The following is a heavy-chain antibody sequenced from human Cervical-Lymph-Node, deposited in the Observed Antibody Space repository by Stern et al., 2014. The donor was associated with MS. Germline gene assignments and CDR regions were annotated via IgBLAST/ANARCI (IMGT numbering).Heavy chain of an antibody. D-gene: IGHD2-15*01. V-gene: IGHV1-69*09. CDR2: IIPILGLA. J-gene: IGHJ5*02. Sequence: VQLVESGAEVKKPGSSMNVSCKTSGGTFSSSYAITWMRQAPGQGLEWMGRIIPILGLANYAQKFQGRVIITVDKSTSTTYMELSSLTSEDTAVYYCARGVVSNRAAATLHNLFDPWGQGTLVTVSS. CDR1: GGTFSSSYA. CDR3: ARGVVSNRAAATLHNLFDP.